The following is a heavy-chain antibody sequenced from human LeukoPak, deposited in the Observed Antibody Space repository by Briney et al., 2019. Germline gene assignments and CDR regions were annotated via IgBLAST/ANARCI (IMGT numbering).Heavy chain of an antibody. D-gene: IGHD3-10*01. CDR1: GFTFSGFS. CDR3: AREGSHWDYVY. V-gene: IGHV3-7*01. J-gene: IGHJ4*02. CDR2: IKQDGSER. Sequence: GGSLRLSCAASGFTFSGFSMSWVRQSPTKGLEWVANIKQDGSERYYVDSVKGRFTISRDNAKNSLSLQMNNLRVEDTAVYYCAREGSHWDYVYWGPGNVVTVSS.